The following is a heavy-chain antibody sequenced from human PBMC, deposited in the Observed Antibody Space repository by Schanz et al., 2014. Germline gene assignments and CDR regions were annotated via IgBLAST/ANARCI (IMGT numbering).Heavy chain of an antibody. CDR1: GFNFSDYA. V-gene: IGHV3-23*04. J-gene: IGHJ4*02. D-gene: IGHD2-8*02. CDR2: ISGGGGTT. CDR3: AKTLFPGGTQTFGN. Sequence: EVQLVESGGGLVQPGGSLRLSCAASGFNFSDYAMCWVRQAPGKGLEWVSAISGGGGTTYYTDSVKGRFTISRDNSKSTLYLQMNSLRAEDTAVYYCAKTLFPGGTQTFGNWGRGTLVTVSS.